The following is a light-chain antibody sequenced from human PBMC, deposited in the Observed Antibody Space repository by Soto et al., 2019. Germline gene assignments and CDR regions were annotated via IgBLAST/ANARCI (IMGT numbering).Light chain of an antibody. CDR1: NSDVGGYNY. CDR3: CSYAGSFVV. Sequence: QSALTQPRSVSGSPGQSVTISCTGTNSDVGGYNYVSWYQQNPGKAPKLMIYDVSKRPSGVPDRFSGSKSGNTASLTISGLQAEDEADYYCCSYAGSFVVFGGGTTLTVL. V-gene: IGLV2-11*01. CDR2: DVS. J-gene: IGLJ2*01.